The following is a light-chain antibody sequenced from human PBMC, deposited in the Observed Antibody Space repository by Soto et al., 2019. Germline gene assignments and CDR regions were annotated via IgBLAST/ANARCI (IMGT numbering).Light chain of an antibody. Sequence: DIPMTQSPSSLSASLGDRVTITCRASQGIGVYLAWFQQNPGKVPKLLIYAASALQSGVPSRFSGSGSGTDFTLTISSLQPEDFATYYCQKYNSSPLTFGGGTKVEIK. CDR1: QGIGVY. CDR2: AAS. J-gene: IGKJ4*01. CDR3: QKYNSSPLT. V-gene: IGKV1-27*01.